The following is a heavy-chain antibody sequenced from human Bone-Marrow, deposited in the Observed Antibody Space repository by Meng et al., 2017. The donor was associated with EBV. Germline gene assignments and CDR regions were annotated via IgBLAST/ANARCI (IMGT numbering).Heavy chain of an antibody. V-gene: IGHV4-61*01. CDR2: IYDGGTT. J-gene: IGHJ4*02. CDR1: GASVSGGTYH. D-gene: IGHD3-10*01. Sequence: VELQAVGPCLVKPSELLSLSCTVSGASVSGGTYHWSWIRQPPGKELEWIGYIYDGGTTIYNPSLKSRVTILVDASKNQFSLKLSSVTTADTAVYYCAKSRSSTPGVVDYWGQGTLVTVSS. CDR3: AKSRSSTPGVVDY.